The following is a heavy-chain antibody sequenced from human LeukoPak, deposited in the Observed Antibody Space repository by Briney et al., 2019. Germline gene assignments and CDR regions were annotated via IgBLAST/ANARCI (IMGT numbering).Heavy chain of an antibody. Sequence: SQTLSLTCTVSGGSISSGSYYWSWIRQPAGKGLEWIGRIYTSGSTNYNPSLKSRVTISVDTSKNQFSLKLSSVTAADTAVYYCAREHLFDPWGQGTLVTVPS. CDR3: AREHLFDP. J-gene: IGHJ5*02. CDR2: IYTSGST. CDR1: GGSISSGSYY. V-gene: IGHV4-61*02.